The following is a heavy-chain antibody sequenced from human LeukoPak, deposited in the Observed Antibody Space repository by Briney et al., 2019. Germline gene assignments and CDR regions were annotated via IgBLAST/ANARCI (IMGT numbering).Heavy chain of an antibody. CDR1: GGSISRYY. V-gene: IGHV4-4*07. D-gene: IGHD2-2*01. CDR2: IYTSGST. Sequence: SETLSLTCTVSGGSISRYYWSWIRQPAGKGLEWIGRIYTSGSTNYNPSLKSRVTMSVDTSKNQFSLKLSSVTAADTAVYYCARGCSSTSCYSPNWFDPWGQGILVTVSS. CDR3: ARGCSSTSCYSPNWFDP. J-gene: IGHJ5*02.